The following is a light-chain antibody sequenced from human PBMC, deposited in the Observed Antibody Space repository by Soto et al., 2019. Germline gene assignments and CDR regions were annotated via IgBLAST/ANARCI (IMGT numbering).Light chain of an antibody. CDR2: GNY. V-gene: IGLV1-40*01. CDR3: QSYDTSMNDWV. Sequence: QSVLTQPPSVSGAPGQRVTISCTGSNSNTGAGYDVHWYQQFPGMAPKLLIFGNYERPSGVPDRFSGSKSGASASLAISGLQTEDEADDYCQSYDTSMNDWVFGGGTKLTVL. CDR1: NSNTGAGYD. J-gene: IGLJ3*02.